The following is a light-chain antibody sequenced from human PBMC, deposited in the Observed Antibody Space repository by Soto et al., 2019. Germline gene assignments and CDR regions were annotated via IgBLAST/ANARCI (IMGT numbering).Light chain of an antibody. J-gene: IGKJ5*01. CDR2: DAS. Sequence: ETVLTQSPATLSLSPGERATLSCRASQSVDIYLAWYQHKPGQAPRLLIYDASNRATGIPARFSGSGSGTDLTLTISSLEPEDFAVYYCQQRKYWPPITFGQGTRLEIK. CDR3: QQRKYWPPIT. V-gene: IGKV3-11*01. CDR1: QSVDIY.